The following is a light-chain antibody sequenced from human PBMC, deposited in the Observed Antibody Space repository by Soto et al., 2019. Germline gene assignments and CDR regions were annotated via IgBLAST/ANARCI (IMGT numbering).Light chain of an antibody. Sequence: DIQMTQSHSTLSASVGDRVTITCRASQSISSWLAWYQQKPGKAPKLLIYEASSLKSGVPSRFNGSGSATEFTLTISSLQPDDFATYYCEDYSSSSGLTFGGGTKVDIK. CDR3: EDYSSSSGLT. CDR2: EAS. CDR1: QSISSW. V-gene: IGKV1-5*03. J-gene: IGKJ4*01.